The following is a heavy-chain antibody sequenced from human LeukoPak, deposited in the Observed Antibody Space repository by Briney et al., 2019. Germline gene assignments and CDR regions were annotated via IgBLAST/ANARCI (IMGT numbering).Heavy chain of an antibody. CDR3: AKGKFGVDAFDI. CDR2: VSSSSSHI. J-gene: IGHJ3*02. Sequence: GGSLRLSCAASGFTVSSNYMSWVRQAPGKGLEWVSPVSSSSSHIYYADSVKGRFTISRDNAKNSLYLQMNSLRAEDTALYYCAKGKFGVDAFDIWGQGTMVTVSS. CDR1: GFTVSSNY. D-gene: IGHD3-16*01. V-gene: IGHV3-21*04.